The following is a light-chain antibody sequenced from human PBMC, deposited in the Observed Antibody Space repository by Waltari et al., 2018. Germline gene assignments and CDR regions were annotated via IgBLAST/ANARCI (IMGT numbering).Light chain of an antibody. Sequence: DIQMTQSPSTLSASVGDTVTISCRASQSITTSLAWYQQKPGKYPDVLIYGASKLESGVKSRFSGSGSGTEFTLTISSLQPDDFATYYCQQYKSYKTFGQGTRVEIK. J-gene: IGKJ1*01. CDR1: QSITTS. CDR3: QQYKSYKT. V-gene: IGKV1-5*03. CDR2: GAS.